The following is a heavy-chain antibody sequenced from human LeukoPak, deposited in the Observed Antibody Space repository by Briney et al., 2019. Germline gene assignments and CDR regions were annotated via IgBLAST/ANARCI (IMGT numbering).Heavy chain of an antibody. CDR3: ARAGLASHLWFGELGYYMDV. D-gene: IGHD3-10*01. V-gene: IGHV1-2*02. CDR1: GYTFTGYY. J-gene: IGHJ6*03. Sequence: ASVKVSCKASGYTFTGYYMHWVRQAPGQGLEWMGWINPNSGGTNYAQKFQGRVTMTRDTSISTAYMELSRLRSDDTAVYYCARAGLASHLWFGELGYYMDVWGKGTTVTISS. CDR2: INPNSGGT.